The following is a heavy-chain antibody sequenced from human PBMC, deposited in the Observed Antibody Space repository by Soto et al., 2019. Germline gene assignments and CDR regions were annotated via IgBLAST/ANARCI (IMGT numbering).Heavy chain of an antibody. V-gene: IGHV5-10-1*01. D-gene: IGHD3-9*01. CDR3: ARSRAMQTDDLTGYTYYYYGLDV. J-gene: IGHJ6*02. Sequence: GESLKISCKGSGYSFTSYWISWVRQMPGKGLEWMGRIDPSDSYTNYSPSFQGHVTISADKSISTAYLQWSSLKASDTAMYYCARSRAMQTDDLTGYTYYYYGLDVWGQGTTVTVSS. CDR1: GYSFTSYW. CDR2: IDPSDSYT.